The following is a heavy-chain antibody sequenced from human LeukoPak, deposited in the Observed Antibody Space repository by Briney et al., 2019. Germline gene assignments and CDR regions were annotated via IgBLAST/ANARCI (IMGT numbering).Heavy chain of an antibody. V-gene: IGHV1-18*01. CDR3: ARVVGSSGRYLYYYYGMDV. CDR1: GYTFTSYD. CDR2: ISAYNGNT. D-gene: IGHD6-19*01. J-gene: IGHJ6*02. Sequence: ASVKVSCKASGYTFTSYDINWVRQAPGQGLEWMGWISAYNGNTNYAQKLQGRVTMTTDTSTSTAYMELRSLRSDDTAVYYCARVVGSSGRYLYYYYGMDVWGQGTTVTVSS.